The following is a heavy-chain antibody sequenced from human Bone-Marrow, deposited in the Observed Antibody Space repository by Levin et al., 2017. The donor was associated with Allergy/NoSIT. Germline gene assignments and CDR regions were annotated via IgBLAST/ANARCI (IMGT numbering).Heavy chain of an antibody. CDR3: ARVRATSLSWYFDY. Sequence: PGGSLRLSCVASGFTFSSYWMHWVRQAPGKGLEWVARINSDGSDTTYADSVKGRFTISRDNAKNTLFLQMNSLRAEDTAAYYCARVRATSLSWYFDYWGQGTLVTVSS. CDR1: GFTFSSYW. D-gene: IGHD1-26*01. V-gene: IGHV3-74*03. CDR2: INSDGSDT. J-gene: IGHJ4*02.